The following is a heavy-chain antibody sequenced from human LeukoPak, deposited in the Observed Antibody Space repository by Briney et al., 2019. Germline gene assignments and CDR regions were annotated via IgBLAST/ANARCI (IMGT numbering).Heavy chain of an antibody. CDR1: GFTFSSFW. CDR2: IKQDGSDK. CDR3: AREPYYYDSSGHDY. Sequence: PGGSLRLSCAASGFTFSSFWMSWVRQAPGKGLEWVANIKQDGSDKYYVDSVKGRFTISRDNAKNSLYLQMNSLRAEDTAVYYCAREPYYYDSSGHDYWGQGTLVTVSP. J-gene: IGHJ4*02. D-gene: IGHD3-22*01. V-gene: IGHV3-7*01.